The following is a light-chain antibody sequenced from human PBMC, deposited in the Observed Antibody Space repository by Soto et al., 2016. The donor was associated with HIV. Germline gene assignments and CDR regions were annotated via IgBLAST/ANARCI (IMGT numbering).Light chain of an antibody. V-gene: IGKV2-28*01. Sequence: DIVMTQSPLSLPVTPGEPASISCRSSQSLLQSNGDNFLDWYLQKPGQSPQLLIYLGSNRASGVPDRFSGSGSGTDFTLKISRVEAEDVGVYYCMQALQTPRDTFGQGTKLEI. CDR1: QSLLQSNGDNF. CDR2: LGS. J-gene: IGKJ2*01. CDR3: MQALQTPRDT.